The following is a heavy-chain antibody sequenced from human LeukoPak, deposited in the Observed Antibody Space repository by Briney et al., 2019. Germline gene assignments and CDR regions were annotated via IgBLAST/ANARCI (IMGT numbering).Heavy chain of an antibody. Sequence: SETLSLTCTVSGGSISPYYWSWIRQPPGKGLEWIGYIYYSESTNYNPPLKSRVTISVDTSKNQFSLKLSSVTAADTAVYYCARAFYPGYYSYMAVWGKGTTVTVSS. CDR1: GGSISPYY. J-gene: IGHJ6*03. D-gene: IGHD3-3*02. CDR3: ARAFYPGYYSYMAV. CDR2: IYYSEST. V-gene: IGHV4-59*01.